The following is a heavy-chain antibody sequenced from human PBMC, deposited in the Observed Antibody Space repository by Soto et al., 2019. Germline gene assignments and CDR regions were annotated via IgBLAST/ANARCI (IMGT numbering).Heavy chain of an antibody. Sequence: QLQLRESGPGLVQPAQTLSLTCTVAGGSITGGFSYWTWVRQHPGKGLEWVVHIYYSGTAYYNPSLKSRVALSVDPSQNRFSLKLSSVTAADTAIYFCARSLPGGTVFYMDIWGEGTTVTVSS. D-gene: IGHD1-26*01. CDR1: GGSITGGFSY. V-gene: IGHV4-31*03. J-gene: IGHJ6*03. CDR3: ARSLPGGTVFYMDI. CDR2: IYYSGTA.